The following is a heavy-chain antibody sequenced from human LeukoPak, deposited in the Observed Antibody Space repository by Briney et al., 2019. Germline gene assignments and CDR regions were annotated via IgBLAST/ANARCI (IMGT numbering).Heavy chain of an antibody. V-gene: IGHV1-69*05. CDR2: IIPIFGTA. CDR1: GGTFSSYA. CDR3: ARSNWNDDWFDP. J-gene: IGHJ5*02. Sequence: SVKVSCKASGGTFSSYAISWVRQAPGQGLEWMGGIIPIFGTANYAQKFQGRVTITTDESTSTAYMELSSLRSEDTAVYYCARSNWNDDWFDPWGQGTLVTVSS. D-gene: IGHD1-20*01.